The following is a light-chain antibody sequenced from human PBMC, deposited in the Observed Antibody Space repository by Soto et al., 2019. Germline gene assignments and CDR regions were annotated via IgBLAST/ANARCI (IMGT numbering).Light chain of an antibody. CDR1: SSDVGSYNL. CDR3: CSYAGSSTYV. Sequence: QSVLTQPASVSGSPGQSITISCTGTSSDVGSYNLVSWYQQHPGKAPKLMIYEGSKRPSGVSNRFSGSKSGNMASLTISGLQAEDEADYYCCSYAGSSTYVFGTGTQLTVL. CDR2: EGS. J-gene: IGLJ1*01. V-gene: IGLV2-23*01.